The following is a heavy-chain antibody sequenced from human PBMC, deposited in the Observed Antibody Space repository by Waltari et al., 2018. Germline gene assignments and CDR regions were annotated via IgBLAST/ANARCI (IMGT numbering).Heavy chain of an antibody. CDR2: IFYSGTT. J-gene: IGHJ4*02. V-gene: IGHV4-39*07. Sequence: QLQLQESGPGLVKPSETLSLNCTVSGGSISSNSYYWGWIRQPPGKGLEWIGSIFYSGTTYYKPSLESRVTISIDTTKNQFSLKLSSVTAADRAVYYCARTHLKDLSPHFDCWGQGTLVTVSS. CDR1: GGSISSNSYY. CDR3: ARTHLKDLSPHFDC. D-gene: IGHD3-16*02.